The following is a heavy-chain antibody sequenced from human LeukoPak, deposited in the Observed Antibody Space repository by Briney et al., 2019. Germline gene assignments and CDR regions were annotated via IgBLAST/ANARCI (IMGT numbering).Heavy chain of an antibody. CDR1: GGTFSSYA. V-gene: IGHV1-69*04. D-gene: IGHD5-24*01. Sequence: GSSLKVSCKSSGGTFSSYAISWVRQAPGQGLEWMGRIIPILGIANYAQKFQGRVTITADKSTSTAYMELSSLRSEDTAVYYCARDGYNYGDNYFDYWGQGTLVTVSS. CDR3: ARDGYNYGDNYFDY. J-gene: IGHJ4*02. CDR2: IIPILGIA.